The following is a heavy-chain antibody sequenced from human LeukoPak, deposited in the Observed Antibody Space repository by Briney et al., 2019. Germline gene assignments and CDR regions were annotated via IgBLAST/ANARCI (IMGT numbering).Heavy chain of an antibody. D-gene: IGHD3-22*01. CDR1: GFTFSGST. J-gene: IGHJ4*02. CDR2: IRSKAKSFAS. CDR3: SRAYDTTGYYYIDY. Sequence: GGSLKLSCAASGFTFSGSTMHWVRHASGKGLEWVGRIRSKAKSFASAYAASVTGRFTISRDDSDNTAYLQMNSLKTEDTAVYYCSRAYDTTGYYYIDYWGQGTLVTVSS. V-gene: IGHV3-73*01.